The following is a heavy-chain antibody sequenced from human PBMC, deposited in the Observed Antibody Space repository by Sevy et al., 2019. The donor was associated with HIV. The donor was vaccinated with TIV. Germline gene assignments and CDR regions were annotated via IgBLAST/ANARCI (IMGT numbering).Heavy chain of an antibody. CDR2: ISNSGNTI. Sequence: GGSLRLSCAASGFTFNDYYMTWIRQAPGKGLEWVSYISNSGNTIKYADSVKGRFTISRDNAKNSLYLQMNSLRAEDTAVYYCAREVSSSRGDLDXWGQGTLVTVSS. J-gene: IGHJ4*02. CDR1: GFTFNDYY. CDR3: AREVSSSRGDLDX. D-gene: IGHD6-13*01. V-gene: IGHV3-11*01.